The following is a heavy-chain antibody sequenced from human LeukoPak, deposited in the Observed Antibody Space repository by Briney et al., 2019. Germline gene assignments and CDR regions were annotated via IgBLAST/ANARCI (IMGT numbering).Heavy chain of an antibody. CDR3: ARDAGGDSSGFVDF. D-gene: IGHD6-6*01. V-gene: IGHV3-53*04. Sequence: GGSLRLSCAASGFSVSSNYMSWVRQAPGKGLECVALIYTDGKTYYAGSVKGRFTLSRHNSNNTLCLQMNSLRAEDTAVYYCARDAGGDSSGFVDFWGQGTLVTVSS. CDR2: IYTDGKT. CDR1: GFSVSSNY. J-gene: IGHJ4*02.